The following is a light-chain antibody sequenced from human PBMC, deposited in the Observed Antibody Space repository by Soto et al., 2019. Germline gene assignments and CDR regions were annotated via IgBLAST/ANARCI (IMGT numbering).Light chain of an antibody. J-gene: IGLJ2*01. CDR1: SGDVGGYNY. V-gene: IGLV2-11*01. CDR3: CSYADSNILV. CDR2: DVA. Sequence: QSVLTQPRSVSGSPGQSVTISCTGTSGDVGGYNYVSWYQHHPGKAPRLLIYDVAKRPSGVPDRFSASKSGNTASLTISGLQAADEAYFYCCSYADSNILVFGGGTKLTVL.